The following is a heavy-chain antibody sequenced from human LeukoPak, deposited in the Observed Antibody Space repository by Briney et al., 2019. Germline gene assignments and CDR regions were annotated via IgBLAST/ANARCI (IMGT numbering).Heavy chain of an antibody. CDR1: GDSVSSNSAA. CDR3: ARAAAVFDY. Sequence: SQALSLTCAISGDSVSSNSAAWNWITQPPSRGLEWLGRTYYRSKWYNDYAVSVKSRITINPDTSKNQFSLHLNSVPPEESVVYDCARAAAVFDYWGQGTLVTVSS. J-gene: IGHJ4*02. V-gene: IGHV6-1*01. CDR2: TYYRSKWYN. D-gene: IGHD6-13*01.